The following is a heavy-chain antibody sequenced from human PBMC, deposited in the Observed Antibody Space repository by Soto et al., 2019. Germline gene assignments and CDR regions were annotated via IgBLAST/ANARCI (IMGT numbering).Heavy chain of an antibody. CDR1: GYAFINYY. J-gene: IGHJ4*02. Sequence: ASVKVSCTASGYAFINYYIHWVRQAPGQRLEWMGIINASSSNTGYAQKFQGRVTITRDTSASTAYMELSSLRSEDTAVYYCARDLGSGIIDYWGQGTLVTVSS. D-gene: IGHD3-10*01. CDR3: ARDLGSGIIDY. V-gene: IGHV1-46*01. CDR2: INASSSNT.